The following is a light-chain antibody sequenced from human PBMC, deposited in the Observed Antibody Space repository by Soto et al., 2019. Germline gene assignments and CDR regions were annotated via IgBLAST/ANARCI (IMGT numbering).Light chain of an antibody. CDR1: SSDVGTNKY. CDR3: SSYTASAFHV. Sequence: QSALTQPPSATGFPGQSVTISCTGTSSDVGTNKYVSWYQQHPGKAPKLLIFEVTKRPPGVPDRFSGSKSDNTASLTVSGLQAEDEADYYCSSYTASAFHVFGTATQLTVL. CDR2: EVT. J-gene: IGLJ1*01. V-gene: IGLV2-8*01.